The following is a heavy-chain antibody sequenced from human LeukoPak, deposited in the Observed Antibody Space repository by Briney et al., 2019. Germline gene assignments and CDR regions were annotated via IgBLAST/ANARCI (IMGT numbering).Heavy chain of an antibody. CDR3: GGPNPLLERPSAMDV. V-gene: IGHV3-11*01. D-gene: IGHD6-25*01. CDR2: ISSSGSTI. J-gene: IGHJ6*02. Sequence: GGSLRLSCAASGFTFSDYYMSWIRQAPGKGLEWVSYISSSGSTIYYADSVKGRFTISRDNAKNSLYLQMNSLRAEDTAVYYCGGPNPLLERPSAMDVWGQGTTVTVSS. CDR1: GFTFSDYY.